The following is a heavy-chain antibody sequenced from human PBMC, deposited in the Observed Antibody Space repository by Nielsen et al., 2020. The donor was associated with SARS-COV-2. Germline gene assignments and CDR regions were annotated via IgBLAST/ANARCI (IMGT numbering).Heavy chain of an antibody. CDR1: GFTFSSYA. CDR2: ISGGGGST. Sequence: GESLKTSCAASGFTFSSYAMSWVRQAPGKGLEWVSAISGGGGSTYYADSVKGRFTISRDNSKNTLYLQMNSLRAEDTAVYYCAKVLRAATPEDIVVVVEGFDYWGQGTLVTVSS. CDR3: AKVLRAATPEDIVVVVEGFDY. J-gene: IGHJ4*02. D-gene: IGHD2-15*01. V-gene: IGHV3-23*01.